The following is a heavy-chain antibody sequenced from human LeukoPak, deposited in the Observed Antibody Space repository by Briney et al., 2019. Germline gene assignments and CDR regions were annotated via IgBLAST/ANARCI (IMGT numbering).Heavy chain of an antibody. J-gene: IGHJ4*02. D-gene: IGHD2-2*01. V-gene: IGHV4-34*01. CDR3: ARHRRYCSSTSCYHFDY. CDR2: INHSGST. CDR1: GGSFSGYY. Sequence: SETLSLTCAVYGGSFSGYYWSWIRQPPGKGLEWIGEINHSGSTNYNPSLKSRVTISVDTSKNQFSLKLSSVTAADTAVYYCARHRRYCSSTSCYHFDYWGQGTLVTVSS.